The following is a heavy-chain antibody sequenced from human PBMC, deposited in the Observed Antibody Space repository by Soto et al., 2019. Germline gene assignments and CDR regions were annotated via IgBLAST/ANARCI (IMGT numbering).Heavy chain of an antibody. V-gene: IGHV1-3*01. Sequence: ASVKVSCKASGYTFTSYAMHWVRQAPGQRLEWMGWTNAGNGNTKYSQKFQGRVTITRDTSASTAYMELSSLRSEDTAVYYCARDPYSSSWKYNWFDPWGQGTLVTVSS. CDR2: TNAGNGNT. J-gene: IGHJ5*02. CDR3: ARDPYSSSWKYNWFDP. D-gene: IGHD6-13*01. CDR1: GYTFTSYA.